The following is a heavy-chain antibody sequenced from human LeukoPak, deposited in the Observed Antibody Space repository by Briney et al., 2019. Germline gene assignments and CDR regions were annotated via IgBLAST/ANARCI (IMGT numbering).Heavy chain of an antibody. J-gene: IGHJ4*02. D-gene: IGHD2-15*01. CDR3: AKSVVVITFRFDD. CDR1: GFTFSIYT. V-gene: IGHV3-23*01. Sequence: QPGGSLRLSCVASGFTFSIYTMSWVRQAPGKGLEWVSAMSGGGGDIYYADSVKGRFTISRDNSKNTLYLQMNSLRADDTAVYYCAKSVVVITFRFDDWGQGALVTVSS. CDR2: MSGGGGDI.